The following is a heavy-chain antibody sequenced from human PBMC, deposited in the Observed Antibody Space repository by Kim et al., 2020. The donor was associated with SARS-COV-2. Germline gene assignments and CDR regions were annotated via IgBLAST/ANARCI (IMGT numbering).Heavy chain of an antibody. Sequence: GGYLRLSCAASGFTLSSHDMSWVRQASGKGLEWVSFLNSAGSGTYYADSVKGRFTISRDNSKNTLYLQMNSLRVEDTAIYYCARGKFMSWGQGTLVTVSS. D-gene: IGHD3-10*02. CDR3: ARGKFMS. J-gene: IGHJ5*02. V-gene: IGHV3-23*03. CDR1: GFTLSSHD. CDR2: LNSAGSGT.